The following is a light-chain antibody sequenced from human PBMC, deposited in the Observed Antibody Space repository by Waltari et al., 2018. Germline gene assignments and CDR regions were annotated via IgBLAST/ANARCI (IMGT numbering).Light chain of an antibody. CDR1: QSVSSN. CDR2: GAS. J-gene: IGKJ1*01. Sequence: EVVLTQSPVTLSVSPGESATLSCRASQSVSSNLAWYQQKPGQAPRLLIYGASTRATAIPARFSGSGSGTEFTLTISSLQSEDFAVYYCQQYNDWPRTFGQGTKVEFK. V-gene: IGKV3-15*01. CDR3: QQYNDWPRT.